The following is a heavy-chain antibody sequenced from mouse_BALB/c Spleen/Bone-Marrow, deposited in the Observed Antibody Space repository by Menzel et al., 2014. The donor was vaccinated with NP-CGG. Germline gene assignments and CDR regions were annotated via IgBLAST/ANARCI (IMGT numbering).Heavy chain of an antibody. CDR1: GFTFSSYA. CDR3: ARSLYDYDAMDY. V-gene: IGHV5-9-1*01. Sequence: EVKLVESGGGLVKPGGSLKLSCAASGFTFSSYAMSWVRQTPEKRLEWVATISSGGSYTYYADSGKGRLTISRDNAKNTLCLQMSSLRSEDTAMYYCARSLYDYDAMDYWGQGTSVTVSS. CDR2: ISSGGSYT. J-gene: IGHJ4*01. D-gene: IGHD1-1*01.